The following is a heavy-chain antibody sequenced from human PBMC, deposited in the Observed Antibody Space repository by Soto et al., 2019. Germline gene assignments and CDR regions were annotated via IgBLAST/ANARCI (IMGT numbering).Heavy chain of an antibody. V-gene: IGHV4-59*08. CDR1: DVSITNFF. J-gene: IGHJ3*02. CDR2: VDDSGST. Sequence: QVYLQESGPGLVKSSETLSLTCSISDVSITNFFWSWIRQPPGKGLEWLGYVDDSGSTSRNPSVKSRVTITIDTSKKHFSLSLTSLTAADTAVYYCARGGWEPDDFDMWGQRTTVVVSS. CDR3: ARGGWEPDDFDM. D-gene: IGHD1-26*01.